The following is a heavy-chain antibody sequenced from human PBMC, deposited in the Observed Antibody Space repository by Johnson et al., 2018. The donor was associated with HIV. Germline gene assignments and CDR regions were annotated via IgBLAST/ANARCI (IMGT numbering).Heavy chain of an antibody. CDR1: GFTFSNAW. CDR2: IKSKTDGGTT. D-gene: IGHD3/OR15-3a*01. Sequence: VQLVESGGGLVKPGGSLRLSCAASGFTFSNAWMSWVRQAPGKGLEWVVRIKSKTDGGTTDYAAPVKGRFTISRDDSKNTLYLQMNSLKTEDTAVYYCTTAELGWTGLGAFDIWGQGTMVTVSS. V-gene: IGHV3-15*01. J-gene: IGHJ3*02. CDR3: TTAELGWTGLGAFDI.